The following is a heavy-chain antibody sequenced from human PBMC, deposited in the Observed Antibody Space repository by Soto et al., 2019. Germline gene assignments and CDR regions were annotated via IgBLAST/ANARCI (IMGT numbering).Heavy chain of an antibody. D-gene: IGHD3-3*01. CDR2: IQTGGAT. CDR1: GFTVGNFD. J-gene: IGHJ4*02. V-gene: IGHV3-53*01. CDR3: TKEKWATIFGVVTTFYDC. Sequence: QLVESGGGLFQAGGSTRLSCLVSGFTVGNFDMAWVRQAPGKGLEWASIIQTGGATYYSDSAQGRFTISRDNSRNTLYLKMNSLRAGDTAIYYCTKEKWATIFGVVTTFYDCWGQGTLVTVSS.